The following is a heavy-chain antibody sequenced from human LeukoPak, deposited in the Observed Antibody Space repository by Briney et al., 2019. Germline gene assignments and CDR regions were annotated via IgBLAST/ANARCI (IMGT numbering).Heavy chain of an antibody. J-gene: IGHJ4*02. D-gene: IGHD3-22*01. CDR2: ISGSGGST. CDR1: GFTFSSYA. CDR3: ANLITMIVVVTGAPFDY. V-gene: IGHV3-23*01. Sequence: PGGSLRLSCAASGFTFSSYAMSWVRQAPGKGLEWVSAISGSGGSTYYADSVKGRFTISRGNSKNTLYLQMNSLRAEDTAVYYCANLITMIVVVTGAPFDYWGQGTLVTVSS.